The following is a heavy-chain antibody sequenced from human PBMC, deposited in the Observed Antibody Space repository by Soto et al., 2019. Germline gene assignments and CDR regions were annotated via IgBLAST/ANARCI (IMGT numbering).Heavy chain of an antibody. J-gene: IGHJ4*02. V-gene: IGHV1-8*01. CDR2: MNPFSGNA. CDR3: TGGQGNH. CDR1: GYTFTSYD. Sequence: QVQLVQSGAEVKKPGASVRVSCKASGYTFTSYDIYWVRQATGQGLEWMGWMNPFSGNAVYTQKFQDRVTMTRDTSVNTAYMEMSGLRSEDTAVYYGTGGQGNHWGQGSLVTVAS.